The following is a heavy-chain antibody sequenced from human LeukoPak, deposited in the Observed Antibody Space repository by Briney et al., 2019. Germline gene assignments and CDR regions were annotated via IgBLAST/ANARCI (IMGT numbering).Heavy chain of an antibody. CDR3: ARDGDTAMVAAYDY. Sequence: GGSLRLSCAASGFTFSSYWMSWVRQAPGKGLEWVANIKQDGSEEYYVDSVKGRFTISRDNAKNSLYLQMNSLRAEDTAVYYCARDGDTAMVAAYDYWGQGTLVTVSS. CDR1: GFTFSSYW. CDR2: IKQDGSEE. J-gene: IGHJ4*02. V-gene: IGHV3-7*01. D-gene: IGHD5-18*01.